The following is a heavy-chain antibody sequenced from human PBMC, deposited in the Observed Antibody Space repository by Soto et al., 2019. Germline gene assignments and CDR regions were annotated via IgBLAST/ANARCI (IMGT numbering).Heavy chain of an antibody. CDR3: ARGDCVGGTCYSLAGSFYYYMDV. D-gene: IGHD2-15*01. CDR1: GFTFSNYW. CDR2: INSDGSVS. J-gene: IGHJ6*03. V-gene: IGHV3-74*02. Sequence: EVQLVESGGGLVQPGGSLRLSCAASGFTFSNYWMYWVRQAPGKGLEWVSRINSDGSVSSYADSVKGRLTISRDNVKNTLYLQMASLRAEDTAVYYCARGDCVGGTCYSLAGSFYYYMDVWGKGTTVTVFS.